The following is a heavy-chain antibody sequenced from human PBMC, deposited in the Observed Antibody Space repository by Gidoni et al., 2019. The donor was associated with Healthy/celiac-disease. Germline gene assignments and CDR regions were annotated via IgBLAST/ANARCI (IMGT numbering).Heavy chain of an antibody. D-gene: IGHD3-22*01. J-gene: IGHJ6*02. CDR2: IYYSGST. V-gene: IGHV4-39*01. CDR1: GGSISSSSYY. Sequence: QLQLQESGPGLVKPSETLSLTCTVSGGSISSSSYYWGWIRQPPGKGLEWIGSIYYSGSTYYNPSLKSRVTISVDTSKNQFSLKLSSVTAADTAVYYCASPTPGYFTYYYGMDVWGQGTTVTVSS. CDR3: ASPTPGYFTYYYGMDV.